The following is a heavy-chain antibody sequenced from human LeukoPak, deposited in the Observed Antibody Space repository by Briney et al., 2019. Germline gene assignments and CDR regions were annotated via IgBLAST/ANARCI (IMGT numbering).Heavy chain of an antibody. Sequence: PGGSLRLSCAASGFTVSSNYMSWVRQAPGKGLEWVSVIYSGGSTYYADSVKGRFTISRDNSKNTLYLQMNSLRAEDTALYHCARAGSGTYNFYYGMDVWGQGTTVTVSS. J-gene: IGHJ6*02. CDR2: IYSGGST. V-gene: IGHV3-53*01. D-gene: IGHD1-26*01. CDR1: GFTVSSNY. CDR3: ARAGSGTYNFYYGMDV.